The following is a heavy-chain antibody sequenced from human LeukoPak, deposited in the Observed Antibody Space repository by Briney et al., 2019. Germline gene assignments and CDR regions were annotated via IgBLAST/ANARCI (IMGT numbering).Heavy chain of an antibody. CDR1: RFTFSSYW. CDR3: ARSHCSGGSCYFPIDY. J-gene: IGHJ4*02. V-gene: IGHV3-7*01. Sequence: GGSLRLSCAASRFTFSSYWMSWVRQAPGKGLEWVANIKQDGSEKYYVDSVKGRFTISRDNAKNSLYLQMNSLRAEDTAVYYCARSHCSGGSCYFPIDYWGQGTLVTVSS. D-gene: IGHD2-15*01. CDR2: IKQDGSEK.